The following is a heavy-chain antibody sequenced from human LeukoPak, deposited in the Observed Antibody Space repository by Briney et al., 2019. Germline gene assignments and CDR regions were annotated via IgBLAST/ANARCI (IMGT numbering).Heavy chain of an antibody. V-gene: IGHV1-46*01. CDR2: INPSDGTT. D-gene: IGHD2-15*01. J-gene: IGHJ4*02. CDR3: ARHDLGGSSPFDY. CDR1: GYTFTLFY. Sequence: ASVKVSCKTSGYTFTLFYMHWVRQAPGQGLEWLGVINPSDGTTAHAQKFQGRVTMTRDTSTSTVYMDLSSLRSEDTAVYYCARHDLGGSSPFDYWGQGTLVKVSS.